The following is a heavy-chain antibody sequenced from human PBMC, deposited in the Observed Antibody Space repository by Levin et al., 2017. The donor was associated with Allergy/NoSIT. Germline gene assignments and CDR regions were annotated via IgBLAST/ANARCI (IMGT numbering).Heavy chain of an antibody. D-gene: IGHD5-18*01. Sequence: PGGSLRLSCAASGFTFSSYGMHWVRQAPGKGLEWVAVIWYDGSNKYYADSVKGRFTISRDNSKNTLYLQMNSLRAEDTAVYYCARPDTAMAYYYYYGMDGWGQGTTVTVSS. J-gene: IGHJ6*02. CDR3: ARPDTAMAYYYYYGMDG. CDR2: IWYDGSNK. V-gene: IGHV3-33*01. CDR1: GFTFSSYG.